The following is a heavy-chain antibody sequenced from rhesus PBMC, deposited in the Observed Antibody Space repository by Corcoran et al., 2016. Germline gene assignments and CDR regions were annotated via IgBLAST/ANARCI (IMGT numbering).Heavy chain of an antibody. Sequence: EVQLVETGGGLVQPGGSLRRSCAASGFTFRSYAMQWVRQDPGTGLEWISAINSGGVSTYYADSVKGRFTISRDNSKNTLSLQMNSLRAEDTAVYYCARDGGSVTSDYWGQGVLVTVSS. CDR1: GFTFRSYA. CDR3: ARDGGSVTSDY. V-gene: IGHV3-103*01. D-gene: IGHD4-23*01. CDR2: INSGGVST. J-gene: IGHJ4*01.